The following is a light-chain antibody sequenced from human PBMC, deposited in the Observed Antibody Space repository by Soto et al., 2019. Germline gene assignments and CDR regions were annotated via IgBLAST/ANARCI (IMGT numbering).Light chain of an antibody. J-gene: IGKJ1*01. V-gene: IGKV1-39*01. CDR1: QSISSY. CDR2: AAS. CDR3: QQSYSTLGT. Sequence: DIQMTQSPSSLSASVGDRVTITCRASQSISSYLNWYQQKPGKAPKLLIYAASSVQSGVPSRFSGSGSGTDFTLTISSLQPEDFATYYCQQSYSTLGTFGQGTKVEIK.